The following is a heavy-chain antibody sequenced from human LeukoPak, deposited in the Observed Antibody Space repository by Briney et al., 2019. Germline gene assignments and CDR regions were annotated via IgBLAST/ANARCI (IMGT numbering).Heavy chain of an antibody. D-gene: IGHD4-17*01. V-gene: IGHV4-30-2*01. J-gene: IGHJ4*02. CDR1: GGSISSGGYS. Sequence: SETLSLTCAVSGGSISSGGYSWSWIRQPPGKGLEWIGYIYHSGSTYYNPSLKSRVTISVDRSKNQFSLKLSSVTAADTAVYYCARITVTTGGFDYWGQGTLVTVPS. CDR2: IYHSGST. CDR3: ARITVTTGGFDY.